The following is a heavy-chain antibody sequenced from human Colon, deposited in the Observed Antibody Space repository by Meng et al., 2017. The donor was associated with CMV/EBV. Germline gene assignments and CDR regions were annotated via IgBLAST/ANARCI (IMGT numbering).Heavy chain of an antibody. CDR2: IYWDDDK. J-gene: IGHJ4*02. CDR3: AHRMGRIAARVFDY. Sequence: TTLKESGPTVVDPPQTLTLSCTFSGFSFSTSGVGVGWIRQPPGKALEWLALIYWDDDKRYSPSLKSRLTITKDTSKNQVVLTMTNMDPVDTATYYCAHRMGRIAARVFDYWGQGTLVTVSS. V-gene: IGHV2-5*02. D-gene: IGHD6-6*01. CDR1: GFSFSTSGVG.